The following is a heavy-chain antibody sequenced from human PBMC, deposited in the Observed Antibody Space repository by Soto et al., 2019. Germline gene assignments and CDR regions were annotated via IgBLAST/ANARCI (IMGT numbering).Heavy chain of an antibody. CDR1: GDTFSFYT. J-gene: IGHJ4*02. CDR3: DTSYGSGYRAFDY. D-gene: IGHD3-10*01. Sequence: QVQLVQSGAELKKPGSSVKVSCKASGDTFSFYTINWVRQAPGLGLEWMGRVNPILSMSNYAQKFQGRVTMTADKSTRKAYMELRSLRSEDTAFYYCDTSYGSGYRAFDYWGQGALVTVSS. V-gene: IGHV1-69*02. CDR2: VNPILSMS.